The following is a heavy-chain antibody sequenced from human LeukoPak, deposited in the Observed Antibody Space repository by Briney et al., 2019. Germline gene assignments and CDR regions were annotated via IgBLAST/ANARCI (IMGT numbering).Heavy chain of an antibody. CDR3: ARAIAALVRGYYYYYMDV. V-gene: IGHV3-74*01. J-gene: IGHJ6*03. CDR1: GFTFSSYW. D-gene: IGHD6-13*01. CDR2: IDTDGSST. Sequence: GSLRLSCAASGFTFSSYWMHWVRQAPVKGLVWVSRIDTDGSSTSYADSVKGRFTISRDNAKNTLYLQMNSLRAEDTAVYYCARAIAALVRGYYYYYMDVWGKGTTVTVSS.